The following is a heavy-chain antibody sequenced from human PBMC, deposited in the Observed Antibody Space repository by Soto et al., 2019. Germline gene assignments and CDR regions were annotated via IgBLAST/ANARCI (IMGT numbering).Heavy chain of an antibody. J-gene: IGHJ6*02. D-gene: IGHD2-15*01. V-gene: IGHV5-51*01. CDR3: ARKGYCSGGSCFGYYGMDV. CDR2: IYPGDSDT. CDR1: GYSFTSYW. Sequence: PGESLKISCKGSGYSFTSYWIGWVRQMPGKGLEWMGIIYPGDSDTRYSPSFQGQVTISADKPISTAYLQWSSLKASDTAMYYCARKGYCSGGSCFGYYGMDVWGQGTTVTVSS.